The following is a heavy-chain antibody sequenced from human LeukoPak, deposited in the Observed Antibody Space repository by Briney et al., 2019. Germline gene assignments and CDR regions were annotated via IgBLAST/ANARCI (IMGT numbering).Heavy chain of an antibody. J-gene: IGHJ3*02. D-gene: IGHD3-3*01. CDR1: GCTLTELS. CDR3: ATVPRITIFGVVIGAFDI. Sequence: ASVKVSCKVSGCTLTELSMHWVRQAPGKGLEWMGGFDPEDGETIYAQKFQGRVTMTEDTSTDTAYMELSSLRSEDTAVYYCATVPRITIFGVVIGAFDIWGQGTMVTVSS. V-gene: IGHV1-24*01. CDR2: FDPEDGET.